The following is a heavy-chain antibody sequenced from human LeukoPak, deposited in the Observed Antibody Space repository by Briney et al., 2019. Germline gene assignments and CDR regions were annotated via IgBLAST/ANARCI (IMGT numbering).Heavy chain of an antibody. CDR1: GFTFSSYA. J-gene: IGHJ5*02. CDR3: AKDVYYYDSSGYYYWFDP. D-gene: IGHD3-22*01. V-gene: IGHV3-30-3*01. CDR2: ISYDGSDK. Sequence: GGSLRLSCAASGFTFSSYAMHWVRQAPGKGLEWVAVISYDGSDKYYADSVKGRFTISRDNSKNTLYLQMNSLRAEDTAVYYCAKDVYYYDSSGYYYWFDPWGQGTLVTVSS.